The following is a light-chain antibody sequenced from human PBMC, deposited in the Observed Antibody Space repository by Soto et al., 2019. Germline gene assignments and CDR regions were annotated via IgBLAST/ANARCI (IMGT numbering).Light chain of an antibody. CDR1: QRITNW. CDR2: GAS. J-gene: IGKJ2*01. CDR3: QQYNNYPYT. V-gene: IGKV1-5*01. Sequence: DMQVTQSPSTLSASVGDRVTITCRTSQRITNWLAWYQQKPGKAPKLLIYGASTLETGAPSRFSGSGSGTEFTLTISSLQPDEFATYFCQQYNNYPYTSGQGTKLEIK.